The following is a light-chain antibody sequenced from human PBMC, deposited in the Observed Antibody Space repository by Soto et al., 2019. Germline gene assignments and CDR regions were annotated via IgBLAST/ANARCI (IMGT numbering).Light chain of an antibody. CDR1: SSDVGGYKY. J-gene: IGLJ2*01. CDR2: EVS. CDR3: SSKSSRSTPML. V-gene: IGLV2-14*01. Sequence: QSALTQPASLSGSPGQSITISCTGTSSDVGGYKYVSWYQHHPGEAPKLIIYEVSNRPSGVSNRFSGSKSGNTASLTISGLQADDESHYYCSSKSSRSTPMLFGGGTKVTVL.